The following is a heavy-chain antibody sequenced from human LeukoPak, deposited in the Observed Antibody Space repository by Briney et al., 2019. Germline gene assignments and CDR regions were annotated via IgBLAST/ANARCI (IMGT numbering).Heavy chain of an antibody. CDR2: IKQDGSEK. Sequence: GGSLRLSCAASGFTFSSYWMSWVRQAPGKGLEWVANIKQDGSEKYYVDSVKGRFTISRDSAKNSLYLQMNSLRAEDTAVYYCARLYCGGDCYSVSPYWGQGTLVTASS. D-gene: IGHD2-21*02. CDR1: GFTFSSYW. J-gene: IGHJ4*02. CDR3: ARLYCGGDCYSVSPY. V-gene: IGHV3-7*03.